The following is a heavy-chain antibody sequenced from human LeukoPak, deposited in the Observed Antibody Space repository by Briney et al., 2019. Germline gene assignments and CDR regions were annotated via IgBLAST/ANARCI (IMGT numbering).Heavy chain of an antibody. Sequence: SETLSLTCAVYGGSFSGYYWSWIRQPPGKGLEWIGEINHSGSTNYNPSLKSRVTISVDTSKNQFSLKLSSVTAADTAVYYCARHPPRIVVVPAARPMGFDYWGQGTLVTVSS. CDR2: INHSGST. D-gene: IGHD2-2*01. V-gene: IGHV4-34*01. CDR3: ARHPPRIVVVPAARPMGFDY. J-gene: IGHJ4*02. CDR1: GGSFSGYY.